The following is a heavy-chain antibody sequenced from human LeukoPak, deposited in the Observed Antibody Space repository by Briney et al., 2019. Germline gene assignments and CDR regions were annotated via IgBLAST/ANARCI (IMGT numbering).Heavy chain of an antibody. CDR1: GFTFSSYA. CDR2: ISGSGGST. Sequence: GGSLRLSCEASGFTFSSYAMSWVRQAPGKGLEWVSAISGSGGSTYYADSVKGRFTISRDNSKNTLYLQMNSLRAEDTAVYYCAKDEYYYDSSGLFDYWGQGTLVTVSS. D-gene: IGHD3-22*01. CDR3: AKDEYYYDSSGLFDY. J-gene: IGHJ4*02. V-gene: IGHV3-23*01.